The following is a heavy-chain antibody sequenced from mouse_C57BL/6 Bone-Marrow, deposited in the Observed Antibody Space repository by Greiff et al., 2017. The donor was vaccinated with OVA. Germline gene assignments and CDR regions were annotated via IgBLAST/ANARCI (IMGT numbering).Heavy chain of an antibody. CDR3: TRSSGGYPYYCAVDY. Sequence: VQLKESGTVLVRPGASVKLSCKTSGYTFTSYWMHWVKQRPGQGLEWIGAIYPGNSDTSYNQKFKGKAKLTAVTSASTAYMELSSLTNEDSAIYYWTRSSGGYPYYCAVDYWGQGTSVTVSS. J-gene: IGHJ4*01. CDR2: IYPGNSDT. D-gene: IGHD2-2*01. CDR1: GYTFTSYW. V-gene: IGHV1-5*01.